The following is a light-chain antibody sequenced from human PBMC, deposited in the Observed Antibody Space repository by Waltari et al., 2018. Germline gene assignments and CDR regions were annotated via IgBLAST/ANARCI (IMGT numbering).Light chain of an antibody. J-gene: IGLJ2*01. CDR3: QSGHSSGSYVL. V-gene: IGLV3-25*03. Sequence: YQQTPGQSPVLVIYKDGEGPSGIPERFSGASSGTTVTLTISGVQAGDEAEYYCQSGHSSGSYVLFGGGTKVTVL. CDR2: KDG.